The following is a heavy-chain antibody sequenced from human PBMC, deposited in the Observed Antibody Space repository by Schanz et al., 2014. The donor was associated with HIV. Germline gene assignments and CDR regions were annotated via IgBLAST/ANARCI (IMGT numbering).Heavy chain of an antibody. V-gene: IGHV3-23*01. Sequence: EVQLLESGGGLVQPGGSLRLSCAASGFTFSSYAMTWVRQAPGKGLDWVSTISGSDGDTYYADSVKGRFTISRDNSKNTLYLQVKSLRAEDTAVYYCVHDDSDNDGFDMWGQGTMVTVSA. J-gene: IGHJ3*02. CDR1: GFTFSSYA. CDR2: ISGSDGDT. CDR3: VHDDSDNDGFDM. D-gene: IGHD3-22*01.